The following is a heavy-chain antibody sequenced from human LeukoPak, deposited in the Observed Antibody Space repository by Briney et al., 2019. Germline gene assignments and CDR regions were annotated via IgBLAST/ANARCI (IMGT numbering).Heavy chain of an antibody. CDR2: INPSGGST. J-gene: IGHJ4*02. D-gene: IGHD6-13*01. CDR1: GYTFTSYY. Sequence: AASVKVSCKASGYTFTSYYMHCVRQAPGQGLEWMGIINPSGGSTSYAQKFQGRVTMTRDTPTSTVYMELSSLRSEDTAVYYCARPEDGNSSSWYYFDYWGQGTLVTVSS. V-gene: IGHV1-46*01. CDR3: ARPEDGNSSSWYYFDY.